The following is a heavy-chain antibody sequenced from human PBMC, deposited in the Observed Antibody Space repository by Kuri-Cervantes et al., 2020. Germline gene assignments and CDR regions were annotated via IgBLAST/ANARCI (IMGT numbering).Heavy chain of an antibody. CDR2: IRFDGSGK. CDR1: GFTLSSFA. J-gene: IGHJ4*02. V-gene: IGHV3-30*02. CDR3: ARDWNWSTDY. Sequence: GESLKISCAASGFTLSSFAMHWVRQAPGKGLEWVAYIRFDGSGKYYTDSVRGRFTISRDNSKDTLYLQLNSLRAEDTAVYCCARDWNWSTDYWGQGTLVTVSS. D-gene: IGHD1-7*01.